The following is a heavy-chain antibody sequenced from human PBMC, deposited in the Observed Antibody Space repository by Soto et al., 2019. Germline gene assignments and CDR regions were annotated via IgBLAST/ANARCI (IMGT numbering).Heavy chain of an antibody. CDR3: ARVDWELHAFDI. J-gene: IGHJ3*02. CDR2: ISAYNGNT. Sequence: GASVKVSCKASGYTFTGYYMHWVRQAPGQGLEWMGWISAYNGNTNYAQKLQGRVTMTTDTSTSTAYMELRSLRSDDTAVYYCARVDWELHAFDIWGQGTMVTVSS. D-gene: IGHD1-26*01. CDR1: GYTFTGYY. V-gene: IGHV1-18*04.